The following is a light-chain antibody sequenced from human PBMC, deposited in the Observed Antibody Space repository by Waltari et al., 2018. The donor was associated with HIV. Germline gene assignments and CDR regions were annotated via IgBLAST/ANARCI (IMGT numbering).Light chain of an antibody. Sequence: NFILTQPCSVSESPGKTVTISCTRSSGSIASSYVLWYQQRPGSAPTPVIYEDHRRPSGVPDRFSGSIDSSSNSASLTSSGLKAVDEADYYCQSHHHSTWVFGGGTRLTVL. CDR3: QSHHHSTWV. CDR1: SGSIASSY. J-gene: IGLJ3*02. V-gene: IGLV6-57*03. CDR2: EDH.